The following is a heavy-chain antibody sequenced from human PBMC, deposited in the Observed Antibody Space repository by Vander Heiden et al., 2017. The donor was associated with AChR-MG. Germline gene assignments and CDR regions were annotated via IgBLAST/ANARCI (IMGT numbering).Heavy chain of an antibody. CDR3: AIVPRGRGMDV. J-gene: IGHJ6*02. CDR2: INNSGST. V-gene: IGHV4-34*01. Sequence: QVQLQQLGAVLLKPSETLSLPCAVYGGSFSGYYWSWIRQPPGKGLEWIGEINNSGSTNYNPSLKSRVTISVDTSKNQFSLKLSSVTAADTAVYYCAIVPRGRGMDVWGQGTTVTVSS. CDR1: GGSFSGYY. D-gene: IGHD3-16*01.